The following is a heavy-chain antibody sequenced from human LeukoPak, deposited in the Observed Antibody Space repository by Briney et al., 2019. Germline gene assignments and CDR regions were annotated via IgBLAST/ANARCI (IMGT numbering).Heavy chain of an antibody. Sequence: GGSLRLSCAASGFTLSSYSMNWVRQAPGKGLEWVSYISSSSSTISYADSVKGRFTISRDSAKKSLYLQMNSLRDEDTAVYYCARVYVILVARNYGMDVWGQGTTVTVSS. D-gene: IGHD2-8*02. CDR1: GFTLSSYS. CDR3: ARVYVILVARNYGMDV. CDR2: ISSSSSTI. J-gene: IGHJ6*02. V-gene: IGHV3-48*02.